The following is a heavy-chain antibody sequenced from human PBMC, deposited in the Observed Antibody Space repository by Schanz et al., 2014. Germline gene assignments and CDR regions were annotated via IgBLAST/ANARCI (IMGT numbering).Heavy chain of an antibody. CDR1: GFTFSSYG. V-gene: IGHV3-33*03. CDR2: IWYDGSNK. D-gene: IGHD5-18*01. Sequence: QVQLVESGGGVVQPGRSLRLSCAASGFTFSSYGMHWVRQAPGKGLEWVVIIWYDGSNKYYADSVKGRFTISRDNAKNSLYLQMNSLRNEDTAVYFCAKDRGDGYSNGIFQYWGLGTLVTVSS. CDR3: AKDRGDGYSNGIFQY. J-gene: IGHJ4*02.